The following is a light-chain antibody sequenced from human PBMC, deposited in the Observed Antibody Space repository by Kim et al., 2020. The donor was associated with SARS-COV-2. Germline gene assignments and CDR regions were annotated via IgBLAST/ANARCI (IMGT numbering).Light chain of an antibody. Sequence: LSPGERANLSCRASRSVRTYLAWYQQKPGQAPRLLISDASNRATGIPARFSGSGSETDFTLTISSLEPEDFAVYYCQQRTNWPLTFGGGTKVDIK. CDR3: QQRTNWPLT. V-gene: IGKV3-11*01. CDR2: DAS. CDR1: RSVRTY. J-gene: IGKJ4*01.